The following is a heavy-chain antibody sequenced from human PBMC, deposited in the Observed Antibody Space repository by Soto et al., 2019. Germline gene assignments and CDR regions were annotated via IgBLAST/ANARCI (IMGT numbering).Heavy chain of an antibody. CDR1: GGSISSSSYY. J-gene: IGHJ4*02. D-gene: IGHD3-22*01. CDR3: ARHGNYYDSSGYYHNFDY. CDR2: IYYSGST. V-gene: IGHV4-39*01. Sequence: SETLSLTCTVSGGSISSSSYYWGWIRQPPGKGLEWIGSIYYSGSTYYNPSLKSRVTISVDTSKNQFSLKLSSVTAADTAVYYCARHGNYYDSSGYYHNFDYWGQGTLVTVSS.